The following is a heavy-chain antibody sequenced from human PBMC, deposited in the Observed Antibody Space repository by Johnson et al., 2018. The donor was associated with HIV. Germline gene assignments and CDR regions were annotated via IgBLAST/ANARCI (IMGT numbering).Heavy chain of an antibody. V-gene: IGHV3-20*04. D-gene: IGHD6-19*01. CDR3: ARDLGIAVAGQIGYDAFDI. CDR2: INWNGGST. J-gene: IGHJ3*02. CDR1: GFTFNNYA. Sequence: VQLVESGGHVVRPGGSLRLSCAASGFTFNNYAMSWVRQVPGEGLEWVSGINWNGGSTSYADSVKGRFSISRDNAKNSLYLQMNSLRAEDTALYYCARDLGIAVAGQIGYDAFDIWGQGTMVTVSS.